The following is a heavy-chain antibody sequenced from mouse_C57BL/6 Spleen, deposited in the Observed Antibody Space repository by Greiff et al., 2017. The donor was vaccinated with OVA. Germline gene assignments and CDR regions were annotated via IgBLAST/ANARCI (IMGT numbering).Heavy chain of an antibody. D-gene: IGHD2-1*01. CDR3: ARDADYGNYGDAMDY. V-gene: IGHV7-1*01. J-gene: IGHJ4*01. Sequence: EVKLMESGGGLVQSGRSLRLSCATSGFTFSDFYMEWVRQAPGKGLEWIAASRNKANDYTTEYSASVKGRFIVSRDTSQSILYLQMNALRAEDTAIYYCARDADYGNYGDAMDYWGQGTSVTVSS. CDR1: GFTFSDFY. CDR2: SRNKANDYTT.